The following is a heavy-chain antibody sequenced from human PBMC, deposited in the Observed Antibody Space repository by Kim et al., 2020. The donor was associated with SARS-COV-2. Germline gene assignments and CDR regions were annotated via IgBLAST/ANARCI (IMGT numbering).Heavy chain of an antibody. CDR1: GYTFTDYY. Sequence: ASVKVSCKTSGYTFTDYYIHWVRQAPGQGLEWMGMITPSDGDSTYVPRFRGRVTMTRDTSSTTVYMELKTLTSDDTAVYFCARDGGDAPISYLDAWGQGT. V-gene: IGHV1-46*01. D-gene: IGHD3-16*01. CDR3: ARDGGDAPISYLDA. J-gene: IGHJ5*02. CDR2: ITPSDGDS.